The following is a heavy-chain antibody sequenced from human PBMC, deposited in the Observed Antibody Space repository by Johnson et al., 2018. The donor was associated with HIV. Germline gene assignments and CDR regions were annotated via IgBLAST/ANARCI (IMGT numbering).Heavy chain of an antibody. J-gene: IGHJ3*02. CDR1: GFTFDDYG. V-gene: IGHV3-20*04. CDR3: AKDARTRWELEPDAFDI. Sequence: VQLVESGGGVVRPGGSLRLSCAASGFTFDDYGMSWVRQAPGKGLEWVSGINWNGGIYYADSVKGRFTISRDNAKNSLYLQMHSLRAEDTAVYYCAKDARTRWELEPDAFDIWGQGTMVTVSS. D-gene: IGHD1-26*01. CDR2: INWNGGI.